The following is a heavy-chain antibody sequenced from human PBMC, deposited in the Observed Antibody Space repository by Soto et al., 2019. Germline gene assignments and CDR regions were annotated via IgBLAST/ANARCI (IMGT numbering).Heavy chain of an antibody. V-gene: IGHV4-61*01. CDR2: IYYSGST. J-gene: IGHJ3*02. Sequence: LTCTVSGGSVSSGSYYWSWIRQPPGKGLEWIGYIYYSGSTSYNPSLKSRVTISVDTSKNQFSLKLSSVTAADTAVYYCARDREAYDYGGNDAFDIWGQGTMVTVSS. D-gene: IGHD4-17*01. CDR3: ARDREAYDYGGNDAFDI. CDR1: GGSVSSGSYY.